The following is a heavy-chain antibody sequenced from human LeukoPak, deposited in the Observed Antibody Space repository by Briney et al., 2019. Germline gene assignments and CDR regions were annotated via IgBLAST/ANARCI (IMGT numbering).Heavy chain of an antibody. CDR1: GYTFTGYY. V-gene: IGHV1-2*02. J-gene: IGHJ5*02. CDR3: ARDLGYCSSTSCRNWFDP. D-gene: IGHD2-2*03. CDR2: ISPNSGGT. Sequence: ASVKVSCKASGYTFTGYYMHWVRQAPGQGLEWMGWISPNSGGTNYAQKFQGRVTMTRDTSISTAYMELSRLRSDDTAVYYCARDLGYCSSTSCRNWFDPWGQGTLVTVSS.